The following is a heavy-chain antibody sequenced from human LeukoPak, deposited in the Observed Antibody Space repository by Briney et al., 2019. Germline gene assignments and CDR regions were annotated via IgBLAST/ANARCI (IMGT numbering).Heavy chain of an antibody. V-gene: IGHV4-30-4*07. CDR3: ARETRSGGSLLRGNWFDP. CDR2: MYYSWST. CDR1: GVSISSGGFS. D-gene: IGHD2-15*01. Sequence: PSQTLSLTCAVSGVSISSGGFSWSWIRQAPGKGLEWLGFMYYSWSTHYNPSLKSRVTISLDTSKNQFSMKLSSVTAADTAVYYCARETRSGGSLLRGNWFDPWGQGTLVTVSS. J-gene: IGHJ5*02.